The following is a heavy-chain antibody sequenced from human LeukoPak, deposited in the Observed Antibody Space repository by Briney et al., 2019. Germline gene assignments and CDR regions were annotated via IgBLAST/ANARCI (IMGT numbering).Heavy chain of an antibody. D-gene: IGHD5-12*01. CDR1: EFTFSSYA. Sequence: PGRSLRLSCAASEFTFSSYAMHWVRQAPGKGLEGVAVISYDGRNKYYADSVKGRFTISRDNSKNTLYLQMNSLRAEDTAVYYCAREGRWPRAFDIWGQGTMVTVSS. CDR2: ISYDGRNK. CDR3: AREGRWPRAFDI. V-gene: IGHV3-30*04. J-gene: IGHJ3*02.